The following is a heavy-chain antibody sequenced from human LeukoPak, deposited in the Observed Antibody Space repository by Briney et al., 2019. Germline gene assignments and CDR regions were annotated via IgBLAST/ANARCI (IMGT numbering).Heavy chain of an antibody. D-gene: IGHD5-24*01. CDR2: ISWNSGSV. V-gene: IGHV3-9*03. CDR1: GFTFDDYA. CDR3: AKGIVEMATIVDAFDI. Sequence: GGSLRLSCAASGFTFDDYAMHWVRQAPGKGLEWVSVISWNSGSVGYADSVKGRFTISRDNAKNSLYLQMNSLRAEDMALYYCAKGIVEMATIVDAFDIWGQGTMVTVSS. J-gene: IGHJ3*02.